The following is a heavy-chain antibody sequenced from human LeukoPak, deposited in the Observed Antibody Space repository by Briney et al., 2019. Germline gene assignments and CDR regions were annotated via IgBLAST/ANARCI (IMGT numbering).Heavy chain of an antibody. J-gene: IGHJ6*03. D-gene: IGHD5-18*01. CDR1: GYTFTSYD. Sequence: ASVKVSCKASGYTFTSYDINWVRQATGQGLEWMGWMNPNSGNTGYAQKFQGRATMTRNTSISTAYMELSSLRSEDTAVYYCARNSYSYGLGYYYYYMDVWGKGTTVTISS. V-gene: IGHV1-8*01. CDR3: ARNSYSYGLGYYYYYMDV. CDR2: MNPNSGNT.